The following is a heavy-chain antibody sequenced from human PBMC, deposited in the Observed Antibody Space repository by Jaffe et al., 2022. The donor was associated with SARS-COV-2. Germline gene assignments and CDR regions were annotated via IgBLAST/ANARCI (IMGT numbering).Heavy chain of an antibody. J-gene: IGHJ4*02. D-gene: IGHD1-1*01. CDR2: INAANGDT. CDR3: ARGGGTGIFDS. Sequence: QAQLVQSGAEVKKPGASVKVSCKASGYTFTSYTIHWVRQAPGQRLEWMGWINAANGDTKSSQKFQGRVSLTRDTSASTGYMELSSLTSEDTAMYYCARGGGTGIFDSWGQGTLVTVSS. CDR1: GYTFTSYT. V-gene: IGHV1-3*01.